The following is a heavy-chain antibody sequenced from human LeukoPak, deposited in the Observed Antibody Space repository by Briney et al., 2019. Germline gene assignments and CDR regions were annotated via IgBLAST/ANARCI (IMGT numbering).Heavy chain of an antibody. Sequence: PSETLSLTCAVYGGSFSGYYWSWIRQPPGKGLEWIGEINHSGSTNYNPSLKSRVTISVDTSKNQFSLKLSSVTAADTAVYYCARVEVGAYYYFDCWGQGTLVTVSS. CDR2: INHSGST. J-gene: IGHJ4*02. CDR3: ARVEVGAYYYFDC. CDR1: GGSFSGYY. D-gene: IGHD1-26*01. V-gene: IGHV4-34*01.